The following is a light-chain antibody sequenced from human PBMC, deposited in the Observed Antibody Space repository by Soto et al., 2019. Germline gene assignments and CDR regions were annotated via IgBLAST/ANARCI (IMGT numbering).Light chain of an antibody. V-gene: IGLV1-47*01. Sequence: QSVLTQPPSVSGAPGQTITISCTGSSSNIGAGYDVHWYQQFPGMAPKLLIYRNNQRPSGVPDRFSGSKSGTSASLDISGLRSEDEADYYCAAWDDSLSGWVFGGGTQLTVL. CDR1: SSNIGAGYD. CDR3: AAWDDSLSGWV. J-gene: IGLJ3*02. CDR2: RNN.